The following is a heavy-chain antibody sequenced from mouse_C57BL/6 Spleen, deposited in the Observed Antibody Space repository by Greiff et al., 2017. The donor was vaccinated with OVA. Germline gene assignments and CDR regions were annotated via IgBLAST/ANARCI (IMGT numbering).Heavy chain of an antibody. CDR2: ISDGGSYT. Sequence: EVKVVESGGGLVKPGGSLKLSCAASGFTFSSYAMSWVRQTPEKRLEWVATISDGGSYTYYPDNVKGRFTISRDNAKNNLYLQMSHLKSEDTAMYYCARGGGEPGYFDYWGQGTTLTVSS. CDR3: ARGGGEPGYFDY. V-gene: IGHV5-4*03. D-gene: IGHD1-1*02. CDR1: GFTFSSYA. J-gene: IGHJ2*01.